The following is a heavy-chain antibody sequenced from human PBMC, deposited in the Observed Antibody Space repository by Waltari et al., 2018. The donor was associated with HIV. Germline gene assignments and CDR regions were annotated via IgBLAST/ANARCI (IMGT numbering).Heavy chain of an antibody. CDR2: IYPGNSDT. D-gene: IGHD2-21*01. Sequence: EVHLEQSGAEVKTPGESLKVSCMASGSTLTSYWTGCLRQIPGKGRVWRGIIYPGNSDTRYSPSFQGQVTISADKSITTVYLQWSTLKASDTAIYYCARHVRVLQPTVAIGGMDVWGQGTSVTVSS. J-gene: IGHJ6*02. V-gene: IGHV5-51*01. CDR1: GSTLTSYW. CDR3: ARHVRVLQPTVAIGGMDV.